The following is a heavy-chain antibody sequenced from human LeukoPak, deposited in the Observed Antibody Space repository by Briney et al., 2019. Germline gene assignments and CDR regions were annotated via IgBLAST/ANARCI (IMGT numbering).Heavy chain of an antibody. D-gene: IGHD5-18*01. V-gene: IGHV3-23*01. CDR1: GFTFSSYA. CDR3: ANWRGLSEGSIQLWSHNYYFDY. J-gene: IGHJ4*02. CDR2: ISGSGGST. Sequence: HPGGSLRLSCAASGFTFSSYAMSWVRQAPGKGLEWVSAISGSGGSTYYADSVKGRFTISRDNSKNTLYLQMNSLRAEDTAVYYCANWRGLSEGSIQLWSHNYYFDYWGQGTLVTVSS.